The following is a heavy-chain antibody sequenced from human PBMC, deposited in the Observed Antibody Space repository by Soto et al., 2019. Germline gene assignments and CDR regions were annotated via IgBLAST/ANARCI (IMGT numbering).Heavy chain of an antibody. J-gene: IGHJ4*02. D-gene: IGHD3-10*01. Sequence: ASVKGSCKASGYTFTSYAMHWVRQAPGQRLEWMGWINAGNGIANYAQKFQGRVTITADKSTSTAYMELSSLRSEDTAVYYCATRRGDGYNDYWGQGTQVTVSS. V-gene: IGHV1-3*01. CDR3: ATRRGDGYNDY. CDR1: GYTFTSYA. CDR2: INAGNGIA.